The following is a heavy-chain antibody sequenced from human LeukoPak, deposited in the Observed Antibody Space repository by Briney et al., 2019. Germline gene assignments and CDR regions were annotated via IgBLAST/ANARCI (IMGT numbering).Heavy chain of an antibody. CDR2: FYYTGLT. Sequence: PSETLSLTCTVSGGSMSGYYWSWIRQTPGGGLEWIGYFYYTGLTRSNPSLKSRVTIAGDTSKNQFSLRLTSMTAADTAIYYCAKDAVPPGEDYYDPWGPGTLVTVSS. CDR3: AKDAVPPGEDYYDP. V-gene: IGHV4-59*01. D-gene: IGHD3-10*01. J-gene: IGHJ5*02. CDR1: GGSMSGYY.